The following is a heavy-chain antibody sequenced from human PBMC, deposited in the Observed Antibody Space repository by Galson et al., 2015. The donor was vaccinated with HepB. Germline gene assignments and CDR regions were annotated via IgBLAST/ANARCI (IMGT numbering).Heavy chain of an antibody. Sequence: SETLALTCTGSGGSINNYYWSWIRQSPEKGLEWIGNIYYSGTTNYSPTLKSRVTISVDTSKNQFSLKMYSVTAADTAVFYCARGPNNFDYWGQGTLVTVSS. CDR3: ARGPNNFDY. J-gene: IGHJ4*02. D-gene: IGHD2-8*01. CDR2: IYYSGTT. V-gene: IGHV4-59*01. CDR1: GGSINNYY.